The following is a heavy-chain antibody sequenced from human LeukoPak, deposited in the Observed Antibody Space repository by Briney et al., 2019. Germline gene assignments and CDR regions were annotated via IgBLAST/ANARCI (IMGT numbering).Heavy chain of an antibody. V-gene: IGHV3-30-3*01. Sequence: GGSLRLSCAASGFTFSSYAMHWVRQAPGKGLEWVAVISYDGSNKYYADSVKGRFTISRDNSKNTLYLQMNSLRAEDTAVYYCTRLGEVAAFLFDYWGQGTLVTVSS. D-gene: IGHD2-15*01. CDR3: TRLGEVAAFLFDY. CDR1: GFTFSSYA. J-gene: IGHJ4*02. CDR2: ISYDGSNK.